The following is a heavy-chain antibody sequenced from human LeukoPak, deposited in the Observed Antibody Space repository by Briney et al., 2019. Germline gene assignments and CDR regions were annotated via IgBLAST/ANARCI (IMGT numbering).Heavy chain of an antibody. CDR1: GGSISSGGYY. D-gene: IGHD6-6*01. J-gene: IGHJ4*02. V-gene: IGHV4-31*03. Sequence: SETLSLTCTVSGGSISSGGYYWSWIRQHPGKGLEWIGYIYYSGSTYYNPSLKSRVTISVDTSKNQFSLKPSSVTAADTAVYYCARVREEYSSSPLDYWGQGTLVTVSS. CDR3: ARVREEYSSSPLDY. CDR2: IYYSGST.